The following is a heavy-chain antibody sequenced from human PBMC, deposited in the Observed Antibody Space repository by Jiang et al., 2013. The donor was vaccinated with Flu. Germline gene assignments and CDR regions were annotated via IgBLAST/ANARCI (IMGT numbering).Heavy chain of an antibody. CDR2: ISSDGTNT. V-gene: IGHV3-64D*06. CDR3: VKDPGRRPPYYFGTDV. J-gene: IGHJ6*04. Sequence: VQLVESGGGLVQPGGSLRLSCSASGFTFSSYAMRWVRQAPGKGLEYVSAISSDGTNTYYADSVRGRFTISRDNSKNTLYLQLSGLRVEDTAVYYCVKDPGRRPPYYFGTDVWGKGTTVTVSS. CDR1: GFTFSSYA.